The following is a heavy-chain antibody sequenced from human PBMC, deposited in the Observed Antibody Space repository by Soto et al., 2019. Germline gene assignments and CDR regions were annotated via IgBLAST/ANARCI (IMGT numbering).Heavy chain of an antibody. J-gene: IGHJ4*02. V-gene: IGHV3-9*01. D-gene: IGHD3-16*01. Sequence: EVQLVESGGGLVQPGRSLRLSCAASGFTFDDYAMHWVRQAPGKGLAWVSGISWNSGSIGYADSVKGRFTISRDNAKNSLYLQMNSLRAEDTALYYCAKDQSRGGYFDYWGQGTLVTVSS. CDR3: AKDQSRGGYFDY. CDR2: ISWNSGSI. CDR1: GFTFDDYA.